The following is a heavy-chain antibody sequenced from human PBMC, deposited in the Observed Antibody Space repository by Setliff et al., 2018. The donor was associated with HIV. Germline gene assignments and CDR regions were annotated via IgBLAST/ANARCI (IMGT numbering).Heavy chain of an antibody. J-gene: IGHJ4*02. CDR2: IYYSGST. CDR1: GGSIHNYY. V-gene: IGHV4-59*08. CDR3: ARLRVEASMVYYFEY. D-gene: IGHD3-10*01. Sequence: SETLSLTCTVSGGSIHNYYWSWIRQPPGKGPEWIGYIYYSGSTNYNPSLKSRVTISVHTSKNQFSLNLSSVTAADTAVYYCARLRVEASMVYYFEYWGQGTLVTVSS.